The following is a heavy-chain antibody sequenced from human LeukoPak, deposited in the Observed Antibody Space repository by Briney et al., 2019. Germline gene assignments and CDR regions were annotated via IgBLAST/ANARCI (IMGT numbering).Heavy chain of an antibody. CDR1: GYTFTSST. CDR3: ARIDPAVALGGFDI. Sequence: ASVKVSCKASGYTFTSSTHFGWVRQAPGQGLEWMGWVSGYNDNTNYAQKVQGRVTMTTDPSTRTAYMELRSLRSDDTAMYYCARIDPAVALGGFDIWGQGTMVTVSS. V-gene: IGHV1-18*01. D-gene: IGHD2-2*01. CDR2: VSGYNDNT. J-gene: IGHJ3*02.